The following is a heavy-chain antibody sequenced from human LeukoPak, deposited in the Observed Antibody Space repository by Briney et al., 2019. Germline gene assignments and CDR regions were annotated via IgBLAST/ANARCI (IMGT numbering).Heavy chain of an antibody. D-gene: IGHD2-2*01. CDR3: ARELSSSTQTLNYYYYYGMDV. CDR1: GYTFTSYY. J-gene: IGHJ6*04. CDR2: INPSGGST. V-gene: IGHV1-46*01. Sequence: ASVKVSCKASGYTFTSYYMHWVRQAPGQGLEWMGIINPSGGSTSYAQKFQGRVTMTRDTSTSTVYMELSSLRSEDTAVYYCARELSSSTQTLNYYYYYGMDVWGKGTTVTVSS.